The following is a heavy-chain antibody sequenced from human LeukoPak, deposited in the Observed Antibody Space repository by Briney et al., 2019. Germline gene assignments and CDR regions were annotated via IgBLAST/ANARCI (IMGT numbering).Heavy chain of an antibody. V-gene: IGHV3-15*01. CDR2: IKSKYDGGNT. CDR3: TTDDGSSGDPLDD. Sequence: GGSLRLSCAASRFTLSNAWMSWVRQAPGKGLEWVGRIKSKYDGGNTDYAAPVKGRFTISRDDSKNTVYLQMNSLKSEDTALYYCTTDDGSSGDPLDDWGQGTLLTVSS. CDR1: RFTLSNAW. J-gene: IGHJ4*02. D-gene: IGHD4-17*01.